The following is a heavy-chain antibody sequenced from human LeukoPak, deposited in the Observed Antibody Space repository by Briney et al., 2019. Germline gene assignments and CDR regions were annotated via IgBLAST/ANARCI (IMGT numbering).Heavy chain of an antibody. D-gene: IGHD3-9*01. CDR2: IYYSGST. CDR1: GGSISSSSYY. V-gene: IGHV4-39*01. CDR3: ARRLSPAGDILTGFPVHWFDP. Sequence: KSSETLSLTCTVSGGSISSSSYYWGWIRQPPGKGLEWVGSIYYSGSTYYNPSLKSRVTISVDTSKNQFSLKLSSVTAADTAVYYCARRLSPAGDILTGFPVHWFDPWGQGTLVTVSS. J-gene: IGHJ5*02.